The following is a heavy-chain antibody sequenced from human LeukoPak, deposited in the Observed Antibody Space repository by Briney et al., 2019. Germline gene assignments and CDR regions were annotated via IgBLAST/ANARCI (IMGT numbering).Heavy chain of an antibody. V-gene: IGHV1-69*02. CDR2: IIPILGIA. D-gene: IGHD3-16*01. CDR3: ARGGVGPNRFDY. Sequence: SVKVSCTASGGTFSSYTISWVRQAPGQGLEWMGRIIPILGIANYAQKFQGRVTITADKSTSTAYMELSSLRSEDTAVYYCARGGVGPNRFDYWGQGTLVTVSS. CDR1: GGTFSSYT. J-gene: IGHJ4*02.